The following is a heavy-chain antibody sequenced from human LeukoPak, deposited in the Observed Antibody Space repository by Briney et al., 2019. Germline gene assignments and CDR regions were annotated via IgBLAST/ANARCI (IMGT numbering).Heavy chain of an antibody. CDR3: ARPGYCSGTTCYSYNYYGMDV. CDR1: GFTFRNYG. Sequence: GGSLRLSCAASGFTFRNYGMHWVSQAPGKGLEWVSVTSYDESNKKYADSVKGRFTISRDNSKNTLYLQMNSLRAEDTAVYYCARPGYCSGTTCYSYNYYGMDVWGQGTTATVSS. CDR2: TSYDESNK. J-gene: IGHJ6*02. V-gene: IGHV3-30*03. D-gene: IGHD2-2*01.